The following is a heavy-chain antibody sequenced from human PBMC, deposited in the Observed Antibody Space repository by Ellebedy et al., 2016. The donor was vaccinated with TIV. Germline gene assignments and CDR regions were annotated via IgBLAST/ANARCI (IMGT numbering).Heavy chain of an antibody. D-gene: IGHD4-17*01. CDR2: IYYSGST. V-gene: IGHV4-30-4*08. CDR3: ARDRPRRDYGDYVRAFDI. CDR1: GGSISSSSYY. Sequence: SETLSLXXTVSGGSISSSSYYWGWIRQPPGKGLEWIGYIYYSGSTYYNPSLKSRVTISVDTSKNQFSLKLSSVTAADTAVYYCARDRPRRDYGDYVRAFDIWGQGTMVTVSS. J-gene: IGHJ3*02.